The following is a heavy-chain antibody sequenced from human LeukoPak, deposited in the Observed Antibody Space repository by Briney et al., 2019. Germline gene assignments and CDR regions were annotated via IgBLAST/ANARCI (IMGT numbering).Heavy chain of an antibody. J-gene: IGHJ4*02. D-gene: IGHD3-3*01. Sequence: ASVKVSCKASGGTFSSYAISWVRQAPGQGLEWMGGIIPIFGTANYAQKFQGRVTITADKSTSTAYMELSSLRSEDTAVYYCARGVRFLEWLFYYWGQGTLVTVSS. CDR2: IIPIFGTA. CDR3: ARGVRFLEWLFYY. CDR1: GGTFSSYA. V-gene: IGHV1-69*06.